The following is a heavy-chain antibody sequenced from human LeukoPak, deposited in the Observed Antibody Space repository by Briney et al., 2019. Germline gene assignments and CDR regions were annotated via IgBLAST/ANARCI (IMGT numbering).Heavy chain of an antibody. J-gene: IGHJ4*02. Sequence: PSETLSLTCTVSGGSISNGDHYWSWIRQHPGKGLEWIGHIYYSGSTYYNPSLKSRGIISVETSKNQFSLKLSSVTAADTAVCYCARRRLDGDSSSAFDYWGQGTLVTVSS. CDR1: GGSISNGDHY. CDR3: ARRRLDGDSSSAFDY. D-gene: IGHD4-17*01. CDR2: IYYSGST. V-gene: IGHV4-31*03.